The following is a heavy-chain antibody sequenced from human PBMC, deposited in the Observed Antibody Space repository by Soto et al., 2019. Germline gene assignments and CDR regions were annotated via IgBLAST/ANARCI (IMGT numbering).Heavy chain of an antibody. CDR2: ISGYNGDT. Sequence: QGQLVQSGPEVKKPGASVKVSCKASGYTFTRYGISWVRQAPGQGLEWMGWISGYNGDTKYAQKFQGRVTMTIDTSTTTAYMELWSLTSDDSAVYYCAKNGQPPYYYYGMDVWGQGTTVTVSS. CDR3: AKNGQPPYYYYGMDV. V-gene: IGHV1-18*01. J-gene: IGHJ6*02. D-gene: IGHD2-8*01. CDR1: GYTFTRYG.